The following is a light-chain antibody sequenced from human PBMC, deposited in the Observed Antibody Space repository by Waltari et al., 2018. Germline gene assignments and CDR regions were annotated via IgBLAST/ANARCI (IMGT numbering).Light chain of an antibody. CDR3: TTWDDSLNGRV. CDR1: SSNIGSNT. Sequence: QSVLTQPPSASGTPGQRVTISCSGSSSNIGSNTVNWYQQLPGTAPKLLIYSINKRPSGVPDRFSGSKSDTSASLAISGLQSEDEADYYCTTWDDSLNGRVFGGGTKLTVL. V-gene: IGLV1-44*01. J-gene: IGLJ3*02. CDR2: SIN.